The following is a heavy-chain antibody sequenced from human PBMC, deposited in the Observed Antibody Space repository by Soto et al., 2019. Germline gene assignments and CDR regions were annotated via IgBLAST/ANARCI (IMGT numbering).Heavy chain of an antibody. CDR1: GFTFSNYG. D-gene: IGHD4-17*01. J-gene: IGHJ4*02. V-gene: IGHV3-30*18. CDR3: AKDHLTTTVTTVGY. CDR2: ISYHGSDK. Sequence: QVQLVESGGGVVQPGRSLRLSCAASGFTFSNYGMHWVRQAPGKGLEWVAVISYHGSDKYYADSVKGRFTISRDNSKNTLYLQMDILRAEATAVYYCAKDHLTTTVTTVGYWGQGTLVTVSS.